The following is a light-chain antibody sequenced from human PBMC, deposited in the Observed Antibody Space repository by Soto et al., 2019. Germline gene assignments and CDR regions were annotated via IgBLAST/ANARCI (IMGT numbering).Light chain of an antibody. CDR1: SSNIGKNP. J-gene: IGLJ2*01. Sequence: QSVLTQSPSTSGTPGQRVTISCSGGSSNIGKNPVNWYQQLPGTAPKILIYTNDQRSSGAPDRFSGSKSGTSASLAISGLQSEDEADYYCAVWDDRLNTVLFGGGTKVTVL. CDR3: AVWDDRLNTVL. V-gene: IGLV1-44*01. CDR2: TND.